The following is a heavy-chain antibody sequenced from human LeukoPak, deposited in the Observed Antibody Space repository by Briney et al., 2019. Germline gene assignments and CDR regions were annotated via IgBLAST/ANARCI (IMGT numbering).Heavy chain of an antibody. CDR1: GFTFSSYD. J-gene: IGHJ4*02. V-gene: IGHV3-13*01. D-gene: IGHD1-26*01. CDR3: ARGVSGSYVDY. CDR2: IGTAGDT. Sequence: GGSLRLSCAASGFTFSSYDMHWVRQATGKGLEWVSAIGTAGDTYYPGSVKGRFTISRENAKNSLYLQMNSLRAGDTAVYYCARGVSGSYVDYWGQGTLVTVSS.